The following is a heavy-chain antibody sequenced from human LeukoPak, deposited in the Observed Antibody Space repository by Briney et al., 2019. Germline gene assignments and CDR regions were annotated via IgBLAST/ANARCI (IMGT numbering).Heavy chain of an antibody. CDR3: ARDSPRGIAAADYNWFDP. D-gene: IGHD6-13*01. V-gene: IGHV1-18*01. J-gene: IGHJ5*02. Sequence: GASVKVSCKASGYTFTSYAMNWVRQAPGQGLEWMGWISAYNGNTNYAQKLQGRVTMTTDTSTSTAYMELRSLRSDDTAVYYCARDSPRGIAAADYNWFDPWGQGTLVTVSS. CDR1: GYTFTSYA. CDR2: ISAYNGNT.